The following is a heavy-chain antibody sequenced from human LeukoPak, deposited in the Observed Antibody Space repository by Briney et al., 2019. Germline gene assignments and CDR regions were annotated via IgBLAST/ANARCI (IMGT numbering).Heavy chain of an antibody. J-gene: IGHJ4*02. CDR3: VKDWGMAPGY. CDR2: IVVGSGNT. Sequence: ASVTVSYKASGFTFTNSAMQWVRQARGQRLEWIGWIVVGSGNTNYAQKFQERVTITRDMPTTTAYMELSSLRAEDTAIYYCVKDWGMAPGYWGQGTLVTVSS. V-gene: IGHV1-58*02. D-gene: IGHD2-8*01. CDR1: GFTFTNSA.